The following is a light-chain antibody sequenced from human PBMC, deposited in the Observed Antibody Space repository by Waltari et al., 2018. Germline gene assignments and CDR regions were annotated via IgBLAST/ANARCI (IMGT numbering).Light chain of an antibody. CDR1: SPNTGVND. CDR2: SNY. J-gene: IGLJ3*02. V-gene: IGLV1-44*01. CDR3: ATWDDKLNGVL. Sequence: QSALTQRPSLSGTPGQGVTISCSGASPNTGVNDVNWYQQFPGTAPKLLIYSNYRRPSGVPERFSGSKSGISASLAISGLQSEDEADYYCATWDDKLNGVLFGGGTKLTVL.